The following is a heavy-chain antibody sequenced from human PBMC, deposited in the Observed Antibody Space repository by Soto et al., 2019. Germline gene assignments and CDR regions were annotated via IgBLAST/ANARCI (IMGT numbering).Heavy chain of an antibody. D-gene: IGHD1-1*01. CDR1: GGSISSSY. CDR3: ARGNGTNRRYYYYYYMDV. Sequence: SGTLSLSCTVSGGSISSSYWGWIRQPTGMGLEWIGYIYYSGNTNYNPSLKSRVTISIDTSENQFSLKLSSVTAADTAVYYCARGNGTNRRYYYYYYMDVWGKGTTVTVSS. CDR2: IYYSGNT. V-gene: IGHV4-59*01. J-gene: IGHJ6*03.